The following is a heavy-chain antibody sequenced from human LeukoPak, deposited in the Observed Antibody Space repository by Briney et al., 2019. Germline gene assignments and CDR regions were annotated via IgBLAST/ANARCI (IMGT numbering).Heavy chain of an antibody. J-gene: IGHJ4*02. CDR1: GFTFSDYY. V-gene: IGHV3-11*06. CDR2: ISSSSSYI. CDR3: ARKTLKGRYSSSWDFDY. Sequence: GGSLRLSCAASGFTFSDYYMSWIRQAPGKGLEWVSSISSSSSYIYYADSVKGRFTISRDNAKNSLYLQMNSLRAEDTAVYYCARKTLKGRYSSSWDFDYWGQGTLVTVSS. D-gene: IGHD6-6*01.